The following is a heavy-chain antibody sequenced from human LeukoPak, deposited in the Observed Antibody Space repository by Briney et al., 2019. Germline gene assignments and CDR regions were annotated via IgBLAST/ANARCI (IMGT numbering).Heavy chain of an antibody. CDR3: ARRHYDILTGYLDY. J-gene: IGHJ4*02. D-gene: IGHD3-9*01. CDR1: GFTFDDCG. Sequence: GGSLRLSCAASGFTFDDCGMSWVRQAPGKGLEWVSGINWNGGSTGYADSVKGRFTISRDNAKNSLYLQMNSLRAEDTALYYCARRHYDILTGYLDYWGQGTLVTVSS. CDR2: INWNGGST. V-gene: IGHV3-20*04.